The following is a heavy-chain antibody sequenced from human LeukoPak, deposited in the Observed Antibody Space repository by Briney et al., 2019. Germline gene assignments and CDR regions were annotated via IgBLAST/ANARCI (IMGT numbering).Heavy chain of an antibody. Sequence: GESLKISCKGSGFSFTSYWIIWVRQMPGKGLEWMGNFDPSDSYTKYSPSFQGHVTMSTDTSISTAYLQWSSLKASDTAMYYCARRGGGNYFHASDLWGQGTMVTVSP. CDR1: GFSFTSYW. V-gene: IGHV5-10-1*01. CDR3: ARRGGGNYFHASDL. D-gene: IGHD1-26*01. J-gene: IGHJ3*01. CDR2: FDPSDSYT.